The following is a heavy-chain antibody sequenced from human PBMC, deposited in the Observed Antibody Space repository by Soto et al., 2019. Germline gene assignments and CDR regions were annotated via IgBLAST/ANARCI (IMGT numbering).Heavy chain of an antibody. CDR1: GFTFSSNG. Sequence: QVHLVESGGGVVQPGRSLRLSCAASGFTFSSNGMHWVRQAPGKGLEWVAVIWYDGSNKDYADCVNGRFTISRDNSKNMLYLPMTGLRAEDTAVYYCARVSSFVSSGGFDPWGQGTLVRVSS. V-gene: IGHV3-33*01. CDR3: ARVSSFVSSGGFDP. CDR2: IWYDGSNK. D-gene: IGHD3-22*01. J-gene: IGHJ5*02.